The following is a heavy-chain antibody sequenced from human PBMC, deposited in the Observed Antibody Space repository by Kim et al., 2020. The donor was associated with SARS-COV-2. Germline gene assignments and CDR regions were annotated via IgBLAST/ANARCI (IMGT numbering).Heavy chain of an antibody. D-gene: IGHD5-18*01. Sequence: GGSLRLSCAASGCTVSSNYMSWVRQAPGKGLEWVSVIYSGGSTYYADSVKGRLTISRDNSKNTLYLQMNSLRAEDTAVYYCARGEVGYKYGLPYWGQGTLVTVSS. CDR2: IYSGGST. J-gene: IGHJ4*02. CDR3: ARGEVGYKYGLPY. V-gene: IGHV3-66*01. CDR1: GCTVSSNY.